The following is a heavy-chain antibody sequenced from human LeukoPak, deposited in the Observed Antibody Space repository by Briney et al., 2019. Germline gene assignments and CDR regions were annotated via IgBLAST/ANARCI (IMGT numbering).Heavy chain of an antibody. D-gene: IGHD3-10*01. CDR3: ARLSFGSGSRYNLYFDF. CDR2: IYYTGNS. V-gene: IGHV4-39*01. CDR1: GGSISSGSYY. Sequence: SETLSLTCTVSGGSISSGSYYWGWIRQPPGKGLEWIGSIYYTGNSYCSPSLKSRVTISVDASKHQFSLNLRSVTAADTAVYYCARLSFGSGSRYNLYFDFWGQGAPVTVSA. J-gene: IGHJ4*02.